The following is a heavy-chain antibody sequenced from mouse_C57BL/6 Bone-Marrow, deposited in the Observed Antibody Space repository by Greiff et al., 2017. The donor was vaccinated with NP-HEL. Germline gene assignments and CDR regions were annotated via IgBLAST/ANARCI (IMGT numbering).Heavy chain of an antibody. CDR3: TGSGSSFGFAY. J-gene: IGHJ3*01. D-gene: IGHD1-1*01. Sequence: EVKVEESGGGLVQPGGSMKLSCVASGFTFSNYWMNWVRQSPGKGLEWVAQIRLRSDNYASHYAESGKGRFTISRDDSKSSVYLRMNNLRAEDTGIYYCTGSGSSFGFAYWGQGTLVTVSA. CDR1: GFTFSNYW. V-gene: IGHV6-3*01. CDR2: IRLRSDNYAS.